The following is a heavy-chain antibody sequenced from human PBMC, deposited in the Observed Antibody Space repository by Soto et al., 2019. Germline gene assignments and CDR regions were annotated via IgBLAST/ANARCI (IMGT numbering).Heavy chain of an antibody. D-gene: IGHD2-8*01. CDR2: IYWDDDN. CDR3: AHIMGLRQFDY. CDR1: GFSLSTSGVG. J-gene: IGHJ4*02. Sequence: QITLKESGPTLVKPTQTLTLTCTFSGFSLSTSGVGVGWIRQPPGKALEWLALIYWDDDNRYSPSLKSRLTLTNDTSTNKVVLTMTNMDPVDTATYYCAHIMGLRQFDYWGQGTLVTVSS. V-gene: IGHV2-5*02.